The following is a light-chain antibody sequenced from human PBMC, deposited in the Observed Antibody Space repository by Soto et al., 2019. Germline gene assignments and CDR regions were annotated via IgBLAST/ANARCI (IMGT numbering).Light chain of an antibody. CDR1: QSISSW. CDR2: DAS. J-gene: IGKJ1*01. Sequence: LMAQSPATLAASVGDRVTITCRASQSISSWLAWYQQKPGKAPKLLIYDASSLESGVPSRFSGSGSGTEFTLTISSLQPDDFATYYCQQYNSYSRTFGQGTKVDIK. V-gene: IGKV1-5*01. CDR3: QQYNSYSRT.